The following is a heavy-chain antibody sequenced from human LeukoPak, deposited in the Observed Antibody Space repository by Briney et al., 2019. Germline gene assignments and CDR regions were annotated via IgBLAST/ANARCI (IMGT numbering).Heavy chain of an antibody. CDR2: INPNSGGT. CDR3: ARGDIVVLPAGIPHNWFDP. Sequence: ASVKVSCKASGYSFTGYYIHWVRQAPGQGLEWMGWINPNSGGTNYAQKFQGRVTMSRDTSISTAYMELSRLRSDDTAVYYCARGDIVVLPAGIPHNWFDPWGQGTLVTVSS. J-gene: IGHJ5*02. V-gene: IGHV1-2*02. D-gene: IGHD2-2*02. CDR1: GYSFTGYY.